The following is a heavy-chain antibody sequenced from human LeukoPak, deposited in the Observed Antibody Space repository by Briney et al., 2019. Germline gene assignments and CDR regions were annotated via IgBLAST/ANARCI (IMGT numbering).Heavy chain of an antibody. CDR2: IHDTGST. V-gene: IGHV4-59*11. CDR3: ARFSSGCSTSSCYLTY. Sequence: SETLSLTCSASGGSLSSHYWSWIRQPPGKGLELIGHIHDTGSTFYNPSLRGRVTISLDTSNNQFSLKLTSMTAADTAAYYCARFSSGCSTSSCYLTYWGQGTLVTVS. J-gene: IGHJ4*02. CDR1: GGSLSSHY. D-gene: IGHD2-2*01.